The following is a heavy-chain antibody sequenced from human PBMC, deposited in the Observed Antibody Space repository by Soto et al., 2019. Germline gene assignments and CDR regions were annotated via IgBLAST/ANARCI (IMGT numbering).Heavy chain of an antibody. CDR1: GYTFTSYD. J-gene: IGHJ4*02. V-gene: IGHV1-8*01. Sequence: QVQLVQSGAEVKKPGASVKVSCKASGYTFTSYDINWVRQATGQGPEWMGYMSPNSGNTGYAQNFQGIVTMTRDTSISTAYMELTSLTSEDTAVYYCSRGEWELRHWGQGSLVIVSS. D-gene: IGHD1-26*01. CDR3: SRGEWELRH. CDR2: MSPNSGNT.